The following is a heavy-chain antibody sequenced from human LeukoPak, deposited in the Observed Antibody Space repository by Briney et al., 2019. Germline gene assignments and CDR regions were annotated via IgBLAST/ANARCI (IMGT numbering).Heavy chain of an antibody. CDR2: INPSGGST. CDR1: GYTFTSYC. Sequence: ASVKVSCKASGYTFTSYCMHWVRQAPGQGLEWMGIINPSGGSTSYAQKFQGRVTMTRDTSTSTVYMELSSLRSEDTAVYYCARDDRAARGWFDPWGQGTLVTVSS. CDR3: ARDDRAARGWFDP. V-gene: IGHV1-46*01. D-gene: IGHD3-22*01. J-gene: IGHJ5*02.